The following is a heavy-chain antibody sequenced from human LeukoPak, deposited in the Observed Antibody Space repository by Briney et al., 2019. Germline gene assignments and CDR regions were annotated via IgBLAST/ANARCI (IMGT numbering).Heavy chain of an antibody. V-gene: IGHV3-23*01. CDR1: GFTFSSYA. Sequence: GGSLRLSCAASGFTFSSYAMSWVRQAPGKGLEWVSAISGSGGSTYYADSVKGRFTISRDNSKNTLYLQMNSLRAEDTAVYYCAKDLGIAAAGTWNNAFDIWGQGTMVTVSS. CDR2: ISGSGGST. CDR3: AKDLGIAAAGTWNNAFDI. J-gene: IGHJ3*02. D-gene: IGHD6-13*01.